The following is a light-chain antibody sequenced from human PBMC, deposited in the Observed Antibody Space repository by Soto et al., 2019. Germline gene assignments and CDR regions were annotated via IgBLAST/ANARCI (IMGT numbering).Light chain of an antibody. J-gene: IGKJ5*01. CDR2: GAS. CDR1: QSVSSN. Sequence: EMVMTQSPATLSVSPGERATLSCSASQSVSSNLAWYQQKPGQAPRLLIYGASNRATGIPARFSGSGSGTDFTLTISSLEPEDFAVYYCQHRSKFGQGTRLEIK. CDR3: QHRSK. V-gene: IGKV3-11*01.